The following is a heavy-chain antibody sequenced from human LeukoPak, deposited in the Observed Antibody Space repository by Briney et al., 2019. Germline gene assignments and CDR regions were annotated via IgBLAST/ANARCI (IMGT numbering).Heavy chain of an antibody. CDR2: IYYSGST. CDR3: ARVTGNVLRAFDI. Sequence: WETLSLTCTVSGGSISSSSYYWGWIRQPPGKGLGWIGSIYYSGSTYYNPSLKSRVTISVDTSKNQFSLKLSSVTAADTAVYYCARVTGNVLRAFDIWGQGTMVTVSS. D-gene: IGHD2-15*01. V-gene: IGHV4-39*07. J-gene: IGHJ3*02. CDR1: GGSISSSSYY.